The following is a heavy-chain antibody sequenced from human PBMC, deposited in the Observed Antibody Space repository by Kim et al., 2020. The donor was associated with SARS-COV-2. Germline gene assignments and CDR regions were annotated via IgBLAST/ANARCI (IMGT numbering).Heavy chain of an antibody. J-gene: IGHJ5*02. D-gene: IGHD4-17*01. CDR1: GFTFSSFA. CDR3: AKDPYGDYEYGWFDP. Sequence: GGSLRLSCAASGFTFSSFAMSWVRQAPGKGLEWVSVIYSGGSSTYYADSVKGRFTISRDNSKNTLYLQMNSLRAKDTAVYYCAKDPYGDYEYGWFDPWGQGTLVTVSS. CDR2: IYSGGSST. V-gene: IGHV3-23*03.